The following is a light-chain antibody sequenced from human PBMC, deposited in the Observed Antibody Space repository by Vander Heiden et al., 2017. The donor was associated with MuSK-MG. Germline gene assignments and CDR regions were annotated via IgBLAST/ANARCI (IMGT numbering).Light chain of an antibody. V-gene: IGKV2-28*01. CDR3: SKALETPPT. CDR1: QSLLHSNGYNY. CDR2: LGS. J-gene: IGKJ3*01. Sequence: DIVMTQSPLSLPVTPGAPASISCRSSQSLLHSNGYNYLDWVLQKPGQSQQLLIYLGSNAVSAVPDTFSGSGSGTDFTLRIIIVVAADVRVSHCSKALETPPTFGHGTKVDIK.